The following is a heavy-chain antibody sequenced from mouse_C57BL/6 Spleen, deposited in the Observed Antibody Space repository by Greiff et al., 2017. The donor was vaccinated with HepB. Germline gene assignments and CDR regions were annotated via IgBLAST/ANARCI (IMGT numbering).Heavy chain of an antibody. J-gene: IGHJ4*01. CDR2: IDPSDSNT. CDR1: GYTFTSYW. D-gene: IGHD1-1*01. Sequence: QVQLQQPGAELVKPGASVKLSCKASGYTFTSYWMQWVKQRPGQGLEWIGEIDPSDSNTNYNQKFKGKATLTVDTSSSTAYMQLSSLTSEDSAVYYCARTVRDYAMDYWGQGTSVTVSS. V-gene: IGHV1-50*01. CDR3: ARTVRDYAMDY.